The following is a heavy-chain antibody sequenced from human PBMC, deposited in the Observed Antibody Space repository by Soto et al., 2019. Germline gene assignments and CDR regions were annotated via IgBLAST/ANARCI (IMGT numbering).Heavy chain of an antibody. CDR2: IYYSGST. V-gene: IGHV4-59*08. Sequence: SETLSLTCTVSGGSISSYYWSWIRQPPGKGLEWIGYIYYSGSTNYNPSLKSRVTISVDTSKNQFSLKLSSVTAADTAVYYCAIHLNTPNQFDYWGQGTLVTVSS. CDR3: AIHLNTPNQFDY. CDR1: GGSISSYY. J-gene: IGHJ4*02.